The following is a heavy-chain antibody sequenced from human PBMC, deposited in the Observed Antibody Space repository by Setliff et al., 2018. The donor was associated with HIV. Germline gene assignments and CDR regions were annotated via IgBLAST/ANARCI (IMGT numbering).Heavy chain of an antibody. D-gene: IGHD2-21*02. CDR2: IRSKADKYAT. CDR1: GFTFSGAE. J-gene: IGHJ4*02. CDR3: ARDQRHIVVVTAPHFDY. Sequence: GESLKISCAASGFTFSGAEIHWVRQASGKGLEWVGRIRSKADKYATDYGASAKGRFIISRDDSKKTAYLQMSSLRAEDTAMYYCARDQRHIVVVTAPHFDYWGQGTLVTVSS. V-gene: IGHV3-73*01.